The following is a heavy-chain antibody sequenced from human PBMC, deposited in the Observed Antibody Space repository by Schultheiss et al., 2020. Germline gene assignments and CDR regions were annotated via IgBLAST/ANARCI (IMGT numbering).Heavy chain of an antibody. D-gene: IGHD5-24*01. V-gene: IGHV6-1*01. CDR1: GDSVSSNSSA. J-gene: IGHJ5*02. Sequence: SQTLSLTCAISGDSVSSNSSAWNWIRQSPSRGLEWLGRTYYRSKWYNDYAVSVKSRITINPDTSKNQFSLHLNSVTPEDTAVYYCAKSPDGYYNNNWFDPSGQGTMVTVAS. CDR2: TYYRSKWYN. CDR3: AKSPDGYYNNNWFDP.